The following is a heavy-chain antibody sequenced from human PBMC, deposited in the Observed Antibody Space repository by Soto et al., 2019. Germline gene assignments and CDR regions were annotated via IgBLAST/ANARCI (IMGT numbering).Heavy chain of an antibody. V-gene: IGHV3-74*01. CDR2: TNSDESSI. CDR3: AREFYYYDRSGNLGY. D-gene: IGHD3-22*01. CDR1: GFPFISSW. Sequence: DVQLEESGGGLVQPGGSLSLSCEASGFPFISSWMNWVGQFPGKGLGWVARTNSDESSIAYADSVKGRFTISRDNAKNMVYLEMNSLRAEDTAVYYCAREFYYYDRSGNLGYWGQGALVTVSS. J-gene: IGHJ4*02.